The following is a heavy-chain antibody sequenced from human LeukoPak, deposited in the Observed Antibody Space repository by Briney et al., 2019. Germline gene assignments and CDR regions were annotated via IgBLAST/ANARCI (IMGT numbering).Heavy chain of an antibody. J-gene: IGHJ4*02. CDR3: ARELAWSGFDY. V-gene: IGHV3-48*01. Sequence: PGGSLRLSCAASGFTFSSYSMNWVRQAPGKGLEWVSYISSGSGTIYYADSVKGRFPLSRDNAKNSLYLQMNSLRAEDTAVYYCARELAWSGFDYWGQGTLVTVSS. CDR2: ISSGSGTI. D-gene: IGHD3-3*01. CDR1: GFTFSSYS.